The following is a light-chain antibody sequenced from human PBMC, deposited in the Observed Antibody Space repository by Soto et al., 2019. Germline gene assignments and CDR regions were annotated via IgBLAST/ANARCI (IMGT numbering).Light chain of an antibody. CDR1: QSITRN. CDR3: QQYDTSPQT. Sequence: ASQSITRNLAWYQHKPGQSPRLLIYGASNRATGIPDRFSGSGSGTDFTLTISRLEPEDFAVYSCQQYDTSPQTFGQGTKVDIK. V-gene: IGKV3-20*01. J-gene: IGKJ1*01. CDR2: GAS.